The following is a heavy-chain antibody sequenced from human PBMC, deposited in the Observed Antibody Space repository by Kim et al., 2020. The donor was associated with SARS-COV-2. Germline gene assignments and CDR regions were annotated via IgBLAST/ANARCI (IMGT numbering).Heavy chain of an antibody. CDR1: GFTFDDYA. V-gene: IGHV3-9*01. D-gene: IGHD6-19*01. CDR3: AKGRVAGSDTSYYYSMDV. J-gene: IGHJ6*02. CDR2: ISWNSGTI. Sequence: GGSLRLSCAASGFTFDDYAMNWVRQAPGKGLEWVSGISWNSGTIDHVDSVRGRFTISRDNARKSLFLQMNSLRPEDTALYYCAKGRVAGSDTSYYYSMDVWGQGTRVIVS.